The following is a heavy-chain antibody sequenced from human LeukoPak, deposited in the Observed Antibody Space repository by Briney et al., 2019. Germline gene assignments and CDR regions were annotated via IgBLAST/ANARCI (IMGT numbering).Heavy chain of an antibody. CDR1: GGSISSTRYY. CDR3: ARSKGDRRYCSSTSCYTFDF. J-gene: IGHJ4*02. V-gene: IGHV4-39*07. CDR2: MYYSGST. Sequence: PSETLSLTCTVSGGSISSTRYYWGWIRQPPGKGLEWIGSMYYSGSTYYNPSLNSRVTISVDTSRNQFSLKVTSVTAADTAVYYCARSKGDRRYCSSTSCYTFDFWGQGTLVTVSS. D-gene: IGHD2-2*02.